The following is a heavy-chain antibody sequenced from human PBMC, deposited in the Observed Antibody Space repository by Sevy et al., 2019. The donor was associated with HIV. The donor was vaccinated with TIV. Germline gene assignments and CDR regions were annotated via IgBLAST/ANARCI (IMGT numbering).Heavy chain of an antibody. CDR2: IYYGGST. CDR3: ARQRVGWYEYDASDV. Sequence: SETLSLTCTVSDVSISSGTNYWGWIRQPPGKGLEWIGSIYYGGSTYYNPSLKSRVTVSADTSTNQFSLKLTSVTVADTAVYYWARQRVGWYEYDASDVWGQGTMVTVSS. D-gene: IGHD6-19*01. CDR1: DVSISSGTNY. V-gene: IGHV4-39*01. J-gene: IGHJ3*01.